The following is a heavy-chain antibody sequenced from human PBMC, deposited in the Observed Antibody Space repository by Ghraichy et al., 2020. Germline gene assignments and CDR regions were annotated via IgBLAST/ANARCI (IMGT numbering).Heavy chain of an antibody. CDR3: AKDSSSWYGGVGGMDV. CDR2: ISGSGGST. Sequence: GGSLRLSCAASGFTFSSYAMSWVRQAPGKGLEWVSAISGSGGSTYYADSVKGRFTISRDNSKNTLYLQMNSLRAEDTAVYYCAKDSSSWYGGVGGMDVWGQGTTVTVSS. J-gene: IGHJ6*02. D-gene: IGHD6-13*01. CDR1: GFTFSSYA. V-gene: IGHV3-23*01.